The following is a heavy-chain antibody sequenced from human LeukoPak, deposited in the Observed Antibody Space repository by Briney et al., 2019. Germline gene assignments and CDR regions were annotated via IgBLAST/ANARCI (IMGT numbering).Heavy chain of an antibody. J-gene: IGHJ4*02. Sequence: GGSLRLSCAASGFTFSSYSMNWVRQAPGKGLEWVSSISSSSSYIYYADSVKGRFTISRDNAKNSLYLQMNSLRAEDTAVYYCARDLIGGSTGFDYWGQGTLVTVSS. CDR2: ISSSSSYI. CDR3: ARDLIGGSTGFDY. V-gene: IGHV3-21*01. D-gene: IGHD1-26*01. CDR1: GFTFSSYS.